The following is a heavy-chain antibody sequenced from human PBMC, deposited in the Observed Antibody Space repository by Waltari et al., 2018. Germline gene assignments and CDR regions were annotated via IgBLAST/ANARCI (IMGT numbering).Heavy chain of an antibody. CDR2: IRRKAYGWTT. D-gene: IGHD6-13*01. CDR3: TRDRESAGY. J-gene: IGHJ4*02. CDR1: GFTFGDYA. Sequence: EVQLVESGGGLVQPGRSLRLSCTASGFTFGDYAMSWVRQAPGKGLEWVGFIRRKAYGWTTEYAASVKGIFTISRDDSKSIAYLQMNSLKTEDTAVYYCTRDRESAGYWGQGTLVTVSS. V-gene: IGHV3-49*04.